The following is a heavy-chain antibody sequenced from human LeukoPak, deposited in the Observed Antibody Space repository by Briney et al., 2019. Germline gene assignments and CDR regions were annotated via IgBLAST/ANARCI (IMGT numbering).Heavy chain of an antibody. CDR3: ARGNYYYYGMDV. V-gene: IGHV4-31*03. Sequence: SETLSLTCTVSGGSISSGGYYWSWIRQHPGKGLEWIGYIYYSGSTYYNPSLKSRVTISVDMSKNQFSLKLSSVTAADTAVYYCARGNYYYYGMDVWGQGTTVTVSS. CDR1: GGSISSGGYY. CDR2: IYYSGST. J-gene: IGHJ6*02.